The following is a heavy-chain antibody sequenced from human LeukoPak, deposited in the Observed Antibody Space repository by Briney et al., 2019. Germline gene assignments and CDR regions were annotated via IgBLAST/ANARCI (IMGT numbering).Heavy chain of an antibody. CDR2: INPNSGGT. J-gene: IGHJ6*02. V-gene: IGHV1-2*02. CDR1: GYTFTGYY. Sequence: GASVTVSCKASGYTFTGYYMHWVRQAPGQGLEWMGWINPNSGGTNYAQKFQGRVTMTRDTSISTAYMELSRLRSDDTAVYYCARVTTKGGSGYYYGMDVWGQGTTVTVSS. D-gene: IGHD4-4*01. CDR3: ARVTTKGGSGYYYGMDV.